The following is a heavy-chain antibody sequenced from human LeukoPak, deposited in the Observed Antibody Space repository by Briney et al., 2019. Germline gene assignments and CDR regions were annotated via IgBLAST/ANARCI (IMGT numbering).Heavy chain of an antibody. Sequence: ASVKVSCKASGYTFTSYYMHWVRQAPGQGLEWMGIINPSGGSTSYAQKFQGRVTMTRDTSTSTVYMELSSLRSEDTAVYYCARDPYYDFWSGYYSFDYYYGMDVWGQGTTVTVSS. V-gene: IGHV1-46*01. D-gene: IGHD3-3*01. J-gene: IGHJ6*02. CDR3: ARDPYYDFWSGYYSFDYYYGMDV. CDR1: GYTFTSYY. CDR2: INPSGGST.